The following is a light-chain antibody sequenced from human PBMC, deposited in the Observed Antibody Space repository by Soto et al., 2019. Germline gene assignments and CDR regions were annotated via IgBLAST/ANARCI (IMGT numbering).Light chain of an antibody. Sequence: QSALTQPPSGTGSPGQSVTISCTRTTSDVGSYHRVSWYQQSPGTAPTLMIYEVSNRPSGVPDRFSGSKSGNTASLTISGLQAEDEADYYCCSYTTSGTYVFGTGTKVTVL. CDR1: TSDVGSYHR. CDR3: CSYTTSGTYV. J-gene: IGLJ1*01. CDR2: EVS. V-gene: IGLV2-18*02.